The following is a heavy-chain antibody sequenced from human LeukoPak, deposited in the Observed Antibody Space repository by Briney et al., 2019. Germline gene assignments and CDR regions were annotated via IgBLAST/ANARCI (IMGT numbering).Heavy chain of an antibody. Sequence: PGGSLRLSCAASGFTVSSNYMSWVCQAPGKGLEWVSVIYSGGSTYYADSVKGRFTISRDNSKNTLYLQMNSLRAEDTAVYYCARDITPTGRSYYYYGMDVWGQGTTVTVSS. CDR3: ARDITPTGRSYYYYGMDV. CDR2: IYSGGST. V-gene: IGHV3-53*01. D-gene: IGHD3-10*01. CDR1: GFTVSSNY. J-gene: IGHJ6*02.